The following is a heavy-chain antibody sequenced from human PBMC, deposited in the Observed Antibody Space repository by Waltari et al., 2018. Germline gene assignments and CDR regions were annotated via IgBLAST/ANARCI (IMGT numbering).Heavy chain of an antibody. CDR1: GFGFTTFG. Sequence: DVQLVESGGDWVQPGGALRLSSAASGFGFTTFGMNWGRQAPGKGLEWLSYISNSGDTTHYADPVKGRFTISRDNAKDLLYLQMDSLRVEDTAVYYCVREYYGILTGYYFDYWGQGTLVTVSS. CDR2: ISNSGDTT. D-gene: IGHD3-9*01. CDR3: VREYYGILTGYYFDY. V-gene: IGHV3-48*03. J-gene: IGHJ4*02.